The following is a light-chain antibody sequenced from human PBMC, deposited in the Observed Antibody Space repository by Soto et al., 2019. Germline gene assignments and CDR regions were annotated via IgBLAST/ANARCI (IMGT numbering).Light chain of an antibody. Sequence: EIVMTQSPVTLSLSPGDTATLSCRASQTVTSNLAWYQRKPGQPPRLLIYGASTRATGIPARFSGSGSGTEFTLTITSLQSEDFAVYYCQQYSSWVTFGGGTQLEI. J-gene: IGKJ4*01. V-gene: IGKV3-15*01. CDR2: GAS. CDR3: QQYSSWVT. CDR1: QTVTSN.